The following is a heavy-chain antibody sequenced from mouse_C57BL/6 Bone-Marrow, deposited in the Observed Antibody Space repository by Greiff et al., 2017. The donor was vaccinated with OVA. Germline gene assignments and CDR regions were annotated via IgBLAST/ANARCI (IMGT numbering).Heavy chain of an antibody. CDR1: GFSLTSYG. D-gene: IGHD1-1*01. Sequence: VKLVESGPGLVAPSQSLSITCTVSGFSLTSYGVSWVRQPPGKGLEWLGVIWGDGSTNYHSALISRLSISKDNSKSQVFLKLNSLQTDDTATYYCAKGELLTAVGGGYAMDYWGQGTSVTVSS. J-gene: IGHJ4*01. CDR3: AKGELLTAVGGGYAMDY. CDR2: IWGDGST. V-gene: IGHV2-3*01.